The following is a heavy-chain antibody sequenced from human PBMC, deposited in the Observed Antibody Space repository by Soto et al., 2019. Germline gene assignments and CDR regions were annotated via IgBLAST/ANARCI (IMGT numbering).Heavy chain of an antibody. CDR2: MNHNSGNT. J-gene: IGHJ6*03. D-gene: IGHD6-19*01. Sequence: QVQLVQSGAEVKKPGASVKVSCKASGYTFTSYDINWVRQATGQGLEWMGWMNHNSGNTGYAQKFQGRVTMTRNTSISTAYMELSSLRSEDTAVYYCARGLLGGRLAAVYYMDVWGKGTTVTVSS. V-gene: IGHV1-8*01. CDR3: ARGLLGGRLAAVYYMDV. CDR1: GYTFTSYD.